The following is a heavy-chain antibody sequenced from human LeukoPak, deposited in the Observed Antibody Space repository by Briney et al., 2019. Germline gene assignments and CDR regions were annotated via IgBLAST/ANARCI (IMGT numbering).Heavy chain of an antibody. CDR2: INPNRGDA. Sequence: GASVKVSCKASGYTFSDYYMHWVRQGPGQGLEWMGWINPNRGDAMYAQRFQDRVTMTWDTSINTAYMDLSSLRSDDTALYYCARDRSTLGYRQFDYWGQGTLVIVSS. CDR3: ARDRSTLGYRQFDY. V-gene: IGHV1-2*02. J-gene: IGHJ4*02. D-gene: IGHD5-18*01. CDR1: GYTFSDYY.